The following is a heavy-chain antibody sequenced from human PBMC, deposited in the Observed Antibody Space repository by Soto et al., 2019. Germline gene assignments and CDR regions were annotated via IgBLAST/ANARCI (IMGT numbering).Heavy chain of an antibody. J-gene: IGHJ6*02. CDR2: IMPVFRTP. CDR3: ARVKDRPKLGGNYYYILDV. V-gene: IGHV1-69*12. D-gene: IGHD2-21*01. Sequence: QVQLEQSGAEVKKPGSSGKVSCKASGGTFRTAAVSWVRQAPGQGLAWMGGIMPVFRTPDYAQKFHGRVTITADASRSIASMVLSGLRSRATAVYLGARVKDRPKLGGNYYYILDVWGPGTTITVSS. CDR1: GGTFRTAA.